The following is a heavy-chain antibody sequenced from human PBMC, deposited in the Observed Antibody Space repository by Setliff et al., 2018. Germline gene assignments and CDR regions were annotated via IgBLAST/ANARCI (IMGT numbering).Heavy chain of an antibody. Sequence: SETLSLTCTVSGDTLSVYYWSWVRQSPGQGLEWIGYIYSSGSTNYNPSLESRVTILIDKSKNQFSLQVTSVTATDTAIYYCARHQFVGGYYGSVTYRHFDYWGQGILVTVSS. D-gene: IGHD3-10*01. CDR2: IYSSGST. CDR3: ARHQFVGGYYGSVTYRHFDY. V-gene: IGHV4-59*08. J-gene: IGHJ4*02. CDR1: GDTLSVYY.